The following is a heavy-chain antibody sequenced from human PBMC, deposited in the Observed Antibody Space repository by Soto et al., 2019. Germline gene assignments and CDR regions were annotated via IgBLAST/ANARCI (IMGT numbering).Heavy chain of an antibody. J-gene: IGHJ5*02. CDR1: GASVSSPTYY. D-gene: IGHD4-4*01. Sequence: PSETLSLTCTVSGASVSSPTYYWNWIRQPPGKPLEWIGYIYYSGSTNYNPSLKSRVTISLDTSNDQFSLKLSSVTAADTAVYYCARHGLGDYSNYALDPWGQGTLVTVSS. CDR2: IYYSGST. CDR3: ARHGLGDYSNYALDP. V-gene: IGHV4-61*01.